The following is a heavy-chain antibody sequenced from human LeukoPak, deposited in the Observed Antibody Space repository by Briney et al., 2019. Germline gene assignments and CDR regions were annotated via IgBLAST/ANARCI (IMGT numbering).Heavy chain of an antibody. J-gene: IGHJ4*02. Sequence: SGGSLRLSCAASGFTFSDYTMNWVRQAPGKGLEWVSSISGRSSHRYYAESVKGRFTISRDNAENSLYLQTNSLRPEDTAVYYCVRDMRRAVALDYWGQGTLVTVSS. CDR3: VRDMRRAVALDY. V-gene: IGHV3-21*01. CDR1: GFTFSDYT. D-gene: IGHD6-19*01. CDR2: ISGRSSHR.